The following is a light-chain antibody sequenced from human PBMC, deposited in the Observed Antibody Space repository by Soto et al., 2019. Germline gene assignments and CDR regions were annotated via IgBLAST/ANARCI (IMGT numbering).Light chain of an antibody. CDR2: GAS. V-gene: IGKV3-20*01. CDR1: QSVSSSY. Sequence: EIVLTQSPGTLSLSPGERATLSCRASQSVSSSYFAWYQQRFGQAPRLLIYGASSRATGIPDRFSGSGSGTDFTLTISRLEPEDFAVYYCQQYGSSPITFGQGTRLEIK. CDR3: QQYGSSPIT. J-gene: IGKJ5*01.